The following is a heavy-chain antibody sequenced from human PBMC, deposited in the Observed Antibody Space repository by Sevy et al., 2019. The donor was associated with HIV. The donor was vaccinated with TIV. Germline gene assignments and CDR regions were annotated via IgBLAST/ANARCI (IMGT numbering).Heavy chain of an antibody. CDR3: AIRAGYTTLSDF. V-gene: IGHV3-74*01. CDR1: GISFSSHW. D-gene: IGHD5-12*01. J-gene: IGHJ4*02. Sequence: GGSLRLSCTASGISFSSHWLIWVRQAPGKGLVWVSRIYSDGRSATYADSVKGRFTISRDNAKNTLYLQMNSLRVEDTAVYYCAIRAGYTTLSDFWGQGTLVIVSS. CDR2: IYSDGRSA.